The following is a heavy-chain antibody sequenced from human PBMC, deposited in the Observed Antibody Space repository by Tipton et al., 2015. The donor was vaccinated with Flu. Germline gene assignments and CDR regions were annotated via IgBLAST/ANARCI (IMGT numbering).Heavy chain of an antibody. CDR2: IYYSGST. CDR3: ARVSSSSSWSQDWYFDL. J-gene: IGHJ2*01. D-gene: IGHD6-13*01. CDR1: GGSISSYY. Sequence: LRLSCTVSGGSISSYYWSWIRQPPGKGLEWIGYIYYSGSTNYNPSLQSRVTISVDTSKNQFSLKLSSVTAADTALYYCARVSSSSSWSQDWYFDLWGRGTLVTVSS. V-gene: IGHV4-59*01.